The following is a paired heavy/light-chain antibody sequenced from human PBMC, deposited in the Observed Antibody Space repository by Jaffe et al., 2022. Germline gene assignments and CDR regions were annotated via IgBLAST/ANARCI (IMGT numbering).Heavy chain of an antibody. CDR1: GFTLSNYW. J-gene: IGHJ4*02. D-gene: IGHD1-1*01. CDR3: ASRDRDRDAYNLY. CDR2: IKEDGSDQ. Sequence: EVQMVESGGGLVQPGGSLRLSCEVSGFTLSNYWMSWVRQAPGKGLEWVANIKEDGSDQYYVDSVKGRFTISRDNAKNSLYLQMNSLRADDTAVYYCASRDRDRDAYNLYWGQGTLVSVSS. V-gene: IGHV3-7*05.
Light chain of an antibody. Sequence: EVVMTQSPLSLPVTLGQPASISCRSSQSLVHSDGNTYLSWFQQRPGQPPRRLIYKVSNRDSGVPDRFSGSGSGTDFTLKISRVEAEDVGVYYCMQATHWPFTFGPGTKVDIK. CDR1: QSLVHSDGNTY. CDR2: KVS. CDR3: MQATHWPFT. V-gene: IGKV2-30*02. J-gene: IGKJ3*01.